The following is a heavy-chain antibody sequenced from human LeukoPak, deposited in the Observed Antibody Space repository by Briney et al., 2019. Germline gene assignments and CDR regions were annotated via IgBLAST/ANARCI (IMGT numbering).Heavy chain of an antibody. V-gene: IGHV4-59*11. CDR1: SGSISSHH. Sequence: PSETLSLTCTVSSGSISSHHWTWIRQPPGKGLEYIGYVFYDGSTNYNPSPKSRVTISVDTSKNQFSLKLSSVTPADTAVYYCASGIAAQAGSFFYYYFIDVWAKGTTVTVSS. J-gene: IGHJ6*04. CDR3: ASGIAAQAGSFFYYYFIDV. CDR2: VFYDGST. D-gene: IGHD6-6*01.